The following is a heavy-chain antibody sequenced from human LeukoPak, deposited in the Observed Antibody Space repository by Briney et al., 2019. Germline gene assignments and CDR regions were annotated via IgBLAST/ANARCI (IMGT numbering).Heavy chain of an antibody. CDR2: IIPIFGTA. V-gene: IGHV1-69*05. J-gene: IGHJ5*01. CDR1: GGTFSSYA. Sequence: SVKVSCKASGGTFSSYAISWVRQAPGQGLEWMGGIIPIFGTANYAQKFQERVTITRDMSTSTAYMELSSLRSEDTAVYYCAAVPYGSGSYYNDSWGQGTLVTVSS. CDR3: AAVPYGSGSYYNDS. D-gene: IGHD3-10*01.